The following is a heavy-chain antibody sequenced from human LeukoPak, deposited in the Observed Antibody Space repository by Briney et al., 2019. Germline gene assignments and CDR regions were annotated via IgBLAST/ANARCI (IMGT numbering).Heavy chain of an antibody. CDR1: GFTVSSNY. J-gene: IGHJ4*02. CDR3: ARESWGRYFDY. Sequence: PGGSLRLSCAASGFTVSSNYMSWVRQAPGKGLEWVSVIYSGGSTYYADSVKGRFTISRDNSKNTLYLQMNSLRAEDTAVYYCARESWGRYFDYWGRGTLVTVSS. V-gene: IGHV3-53*01. CDR2: IYSGGST. D-gene: IGHD6-13*01.